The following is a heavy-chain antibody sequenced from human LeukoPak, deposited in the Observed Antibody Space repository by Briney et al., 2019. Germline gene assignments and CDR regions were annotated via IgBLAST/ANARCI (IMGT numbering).Heavy chain of an antibody. CDR1: GFTFSSYW. Sequence: GGSLRLSCAASGFTFSSYWMSWVRQAPGKGLEWVANIKQDGSEKYYVDSVKGRFTISRDNAKNSLYLQMNSLRAEDTAVYYCASAGYSYGYDAFDIWGQGTMVTVSS. D-gene: IGHD5-18*01. J-gene: IGHJ3*02. CDR2: IKQDGSEK. CDR3: ASAGYSYGYDAFDI. V-gene: IGHV3-7*01.